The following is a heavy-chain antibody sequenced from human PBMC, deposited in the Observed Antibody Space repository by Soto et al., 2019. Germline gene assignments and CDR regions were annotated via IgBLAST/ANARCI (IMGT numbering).Heavy chain of an antibody. V-gene: IGHV3-13*01. CDR2: IGTAGDT. CDR1: GFTFSSYD. D-gene: IGHD3-10*01. Sequence: EVQLVESGGGLVQPGGSLRLSCAASGFTFSSYDMHWVRQATGTGLEWVSAIGTAGDTYYPGSVKGRFTISRENAKNSLYLQMNSLRAEDTAVYYCARARFGELFFSYWGQGTLVTVSS. CDR3: ARARFGELFFSY. J-gene: IGHJ4*02.